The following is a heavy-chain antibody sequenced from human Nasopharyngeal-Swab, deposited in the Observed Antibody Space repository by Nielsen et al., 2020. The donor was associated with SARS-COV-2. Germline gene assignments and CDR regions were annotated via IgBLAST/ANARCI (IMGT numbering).Heavy chain of an antibody. J-gene: IGHJ6*03. CDR2: ITPMFRSP. CDR1: GGSFSNYG. CDR3: ARGGGPVTPFGVGPSYYYYNMDV. D-gene: IGHD3-3*01. V-gene: IGHV1-69*06. Sequence: SVKVSCKASGGSFSNYGINWVRQVPGQGLEWMGGITPMFRSPTYAQNFQGRVTITADKSTSTAYMELSSLTSADTAVYYCARGGGPVTPFGVGPSYYYYNMDVWGKGTTVTVSS.